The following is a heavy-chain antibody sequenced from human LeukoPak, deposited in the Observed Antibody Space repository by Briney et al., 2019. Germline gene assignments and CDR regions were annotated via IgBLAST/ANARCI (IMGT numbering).Heavy chain of an antibody. CDR3: ARVPDYYDSSGYYRFDP. Sequence: SETLSLTCAVYGGSFSGYYWSWIRQPPGKGLEWIGEINHSGSTNYNPSLKSRVTISVDTSKNQFSLKLSSVTAADTAVYYCARVPDYYDSSGYYRFDPWGQGTLVTVSS. J-gene: IGHJ5*02. CDR1: GGSFSGYY. CDR2: INHSGST. V-gene: IGHV4-34*01. D-gene: IGHD3-22*01.